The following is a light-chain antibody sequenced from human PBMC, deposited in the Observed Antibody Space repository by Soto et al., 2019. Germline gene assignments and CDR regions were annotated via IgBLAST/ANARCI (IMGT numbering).Light chain of an antibody. CDR1: QRIDTW. V-gene: IGKV1-5*03. Sequence: DIQMTQSPSILSASVGYRVTITCRASQRIDTWLAWYQQKPGTAPQLLIYKATTLLSGVPSRFSGSGSGTEFSPAISSLEPADFATYYCQQYETFSPWTFGQGTKVEVK. CDR2: KAT. CDR3: QQYETFSPWT. J-gene: IGKJ1*01.